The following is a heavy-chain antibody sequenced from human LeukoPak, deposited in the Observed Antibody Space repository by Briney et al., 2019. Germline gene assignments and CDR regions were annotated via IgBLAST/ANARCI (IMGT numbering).Heavy chain of an antibody. J-gene: IGHJ6*03. V-gene: IGHV4-59*01. Sequence: YCGGTNYTPSLKSRVTISVDTSMNQFSLKLSSVTAADTAVYYCARLDTIFGVVINDYYMDVWGKGTTVTVSS. CDR3: ARLDTIFGVVINDYYMDV. CDR2: YCGGT. D-gene: IGHD3-3*01.